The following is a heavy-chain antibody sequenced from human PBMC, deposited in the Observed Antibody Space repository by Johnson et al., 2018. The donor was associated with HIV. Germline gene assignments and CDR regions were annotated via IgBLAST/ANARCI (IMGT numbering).Heavy chain of an antibody. Sequence: VQLVESGGGLVQPGGSLRLSCAASGFTVSSNYMSWVRQAPGKGLEWVSVIYSGDRPYYADSVQGRFTISRHNAKNTLYLQMNSLRAEDTAVYYCARGGDYYDSNRYPAAFDIWGQGTMVTVSS. D-gene: IGHD3-22*01. V-gene: IGHV3-66*02. CDR3: ARGGDYYDSNRYPAAFDI. J-gene: IGHJ3*02. CDR2: IYSGDRP. CDR1: GFTVSSNY.